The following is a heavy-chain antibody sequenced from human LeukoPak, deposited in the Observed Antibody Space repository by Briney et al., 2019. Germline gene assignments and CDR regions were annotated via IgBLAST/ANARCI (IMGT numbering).Heavy chain of an antibody. CDR3: ARRGSGDHDY. V-gene: IGHV4-39*01. D-gene: IGHD4-17*01. CDR1: GGSLSSSSYY. Sequence: SETLSLTCTVSGGSLSSSSYYWGWFRQPPGTGLEWVGSIYYSGSTYYNPSLKSRVTVSVDTSKNQFSLKLSSVTAADTAVYYCARRGSGDHDYWGQGTLVTVSS. J-gene: IGHJ4*02. CDR2: IYYSGST.